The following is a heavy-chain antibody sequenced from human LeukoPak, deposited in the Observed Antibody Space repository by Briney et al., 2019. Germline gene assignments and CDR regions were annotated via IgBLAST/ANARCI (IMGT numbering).Heavy chain of an antibody. CDR2: IWYDGSNK. J-gene: IGHJ4*02. Sequence: PGGSLRLSCAASGFTFSSYGMHWVRQAPGKGLEWVAVIWYDGSNKYYADSVKGRFTISRDNSKNTLYLQMNSLRAEDTAVYYCARESPHCSSTTCYFDYWGQGTLVTVSS. D-gene: IGHD2-2*01. V-gene: IGHV3-33*01. CDR3: ARESPHCSSTTCYFDY. CDR1: GFTFSSYG.